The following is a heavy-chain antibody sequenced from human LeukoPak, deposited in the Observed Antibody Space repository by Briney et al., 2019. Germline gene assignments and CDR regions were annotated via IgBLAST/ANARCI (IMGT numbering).Heavy chain of an antibody. CDR1: GFTVSSNY. Sequence: GGSLRLSCAASGFTVSSNYMSWVRQAPGKGLEWVSVIYSGGSTYYADSVKGRFTISRDNSKNTLYLQMNSLRAEDTAVYYCANGGYGDLYYGMDVWGQGTTVTVSS. D-gene: IGHD4-17*01. J-gene: IGHJ6*02. CDR3: ANGGYGDLYYGMDV. CDR2: IYSGGST. V-gene: IGHV3-66*01.